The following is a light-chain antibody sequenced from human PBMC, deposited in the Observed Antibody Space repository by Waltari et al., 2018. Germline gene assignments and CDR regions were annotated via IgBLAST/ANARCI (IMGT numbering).Light chain of an antibody. J-gene: IGKJ4*01. Sequence: EIVLTQSPGTLSLSPGGRATLPRRASQTVRTTYLAWYQQKPGQAPTLLIYGASSRATGIPDRFSGSGSGTDFSLTISSLEPEDFAVYYCQQYDISPLTFGGGTKVEIK. CDR3: QQYDISPLT. CDR1: QTVRTTY. CDR2: GAS. V-gene: IGKV3-20*01.